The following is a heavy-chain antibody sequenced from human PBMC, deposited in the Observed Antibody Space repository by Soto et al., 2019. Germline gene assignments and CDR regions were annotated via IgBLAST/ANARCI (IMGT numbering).Heavy chain of an antibody. Sequence: GGSLRLSCTASGFTFGDYAMSWFRQAPGKGPEWVGFIRSKAYGGTTEYAASVKGRFTISRDDSKSIAYLQVNSLKTEDTAVYYCTRGLDCSSTSCYTGYYGSGSYYWFDPWGQGTLVTVSS. CDR1: GFTFGDYA. J-gene: IGHJ5*02. CDR2: IRSKAYGGTT. CDR3: TRGLDCSSTSCYTGYYGSGSYYWFDP. V-gene: IGHV3-49*03. D-gene: IGHD2-2*02.